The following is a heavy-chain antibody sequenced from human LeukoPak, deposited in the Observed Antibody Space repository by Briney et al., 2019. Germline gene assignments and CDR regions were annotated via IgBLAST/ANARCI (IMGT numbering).Heavy chain of an antibody. CDR3: ARDLGDYDNYFDY. D-gene: IGHD4-17*01. CDR1: GGSVSSGSYY. J-gene: IGHJ4*02. Sequence: PSETLSLTGTVSGGSVSSGSYYWSWIRQPPGKGLEWIGYIYYSGSTNYNPSLKSRVTISVDTSKNQFSLKLSSVTAADTAVYYCARDLGDYDNYFDYWGQGTLVTVSS. CDR2: IYYSGST. V-gene: IGHV4-61*01.